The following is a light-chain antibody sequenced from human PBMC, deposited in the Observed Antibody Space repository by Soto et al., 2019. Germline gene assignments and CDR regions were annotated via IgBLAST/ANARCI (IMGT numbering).Light chain of an antibody. CDR2: EVS. V-gene: IGLV2-14*01. J-gene: IGLJ2*01. CDR3: TSYTISRTVV. Sequence: QSALTQPASVSGSPGQSITISCTGTSSDVGGYNYVSWYQQHPGKAPKLMIYEVSNRPSGVSNRFSGSKSGNTASLTISGLQAEDEAEYYCTSYTISRTVVFGGGTKLTVL. CDR1: SSDVGGYNY.